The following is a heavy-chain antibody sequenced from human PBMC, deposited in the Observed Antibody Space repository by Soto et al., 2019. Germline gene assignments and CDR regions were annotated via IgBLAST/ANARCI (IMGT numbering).Heavy chain of an antibody. V-gene: IGHV4-31*03. D-gene: IGHD2-2*01. CDR3: ARTYTSPPYFDY. CDR1: GGSISRGGYW. Sequence: TRSLTGTVSGGSISRGGYWWSWIRQHPGKGLEWIGYIYYNGNTYYNPSLKSRVTISLDTSKKQFSLKLSSVTAADTAVYYCARTYTSPPYFDYWGQGTLVTVSS. J-gene: IGHJ4*02. CDR2: IYYNGNT.